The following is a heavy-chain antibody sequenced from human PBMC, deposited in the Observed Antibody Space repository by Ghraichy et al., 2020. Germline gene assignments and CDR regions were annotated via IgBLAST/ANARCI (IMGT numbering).Heavy chain of an antibody. CDR3: TTGPSPYYDILTGYSYYGLDV. D-gene: IGHD3-9*01. CDR2: IKSKTDGGTT. V-gene: IGHV3-15*07. Sequence: GGSLRLSFAASGFTFSNAWMHWVRQAPGKGLEWVGRIKSKTDGGTTDYAAPVKGRFTISRDDSENTLYLQMNSLKTEDQAVYYCTTGPSPYYDILTGYSYYGLDVWGQGTTVTVSS. J-gene: IGHJ6*02. CDR1: GFTFSNAW.